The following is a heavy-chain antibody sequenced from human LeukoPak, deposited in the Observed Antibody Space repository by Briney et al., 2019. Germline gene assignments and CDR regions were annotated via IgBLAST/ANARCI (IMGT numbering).Heavy chain of an antibody. Sequence: SETLSLTCTFYGGSFSGYYWSWIRQRPGKGLEWIGEINHSGITNYNPSLKSRLTISVDTSKNQFSLNLGSVTPEDTAVYYCARDFGSNLIFDYWGQGTLVTVSS. J-gene: IGHJ4*02. CDR1: GGSFSGYY. CDR2: INHSGIT. CDR3: ARDFGSNLIFDY. V-gene: IGHV4-34*01. D-gene: IGHD4-11*01.